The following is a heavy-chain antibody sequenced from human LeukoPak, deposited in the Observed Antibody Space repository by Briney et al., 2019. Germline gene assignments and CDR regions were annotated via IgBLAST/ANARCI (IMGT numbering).Heavy chain of an antibody. V-gene: IGHV3-30-3*01. CDR2: ISYDGSNK. J-gene: IGHJ4*02. CDR3: ARGGYDLWSGYRIDY. D-gene: IGHD3-3*01. CDR1: GFTFSSYA. Sequence: PGGSLRLSCAASGFTFSSYAMHWVRQAPGKGLEWVAVISYDGSNKYYADSVKGRFTISRDNSKNTLYLQMNSLRAEDTAVYFCARGGYDLWSGYRIDYWGQGTLVTVSS.